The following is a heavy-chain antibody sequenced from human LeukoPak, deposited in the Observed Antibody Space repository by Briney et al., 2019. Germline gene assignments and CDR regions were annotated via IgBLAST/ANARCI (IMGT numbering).Heavy chain of an antibody. V-gene: IGHV3-53*01. CDR1: GFIVGNNY. D-gene: IGHD3-22*01. CDR2: LYSGDST. Sequence: GGSLRLSCAAPGFIVGNNYMTWVRQAPGKGLEWVSILYSGDSTYYADSVKGRFTISRDNSKNTLYLQMNSLRAEDTAVYYCARDPYIGYYRDWGQGTLVTVSS. J-gene: IGHJ4*02. CDR3: ARDPYIGYYRD.